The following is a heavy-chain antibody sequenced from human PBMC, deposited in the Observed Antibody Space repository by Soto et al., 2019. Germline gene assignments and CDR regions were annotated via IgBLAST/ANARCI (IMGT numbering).Heavy chain of an antibody. CDR3: ARAARMDV. CDR1: GFSFDDYA. V-gene: IGHV3-9*01. CDR2: SGWNSDII. Sequence: PGGSLRLSCAASGFSFDDYAMHWVRRAPGKGLEWVSGSGWNSDIIGYAESVMGRFTISRDNAKNSLYLQMNSLRAEDTAVYYCARAARMDVWGQGTTGTVSS. J-gene: IGHJ6*02.